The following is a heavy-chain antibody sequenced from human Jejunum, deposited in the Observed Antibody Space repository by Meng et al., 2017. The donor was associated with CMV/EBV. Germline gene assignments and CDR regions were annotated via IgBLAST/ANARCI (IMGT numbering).Heavy chain of an antibody. J-gene: IGHJ5*01. Sequence: VQLQESGPGLVKPSETLPPPGTVSGGATSSSYWSWIRQPPGKGLEWIGYIYYTGTTNYNPSLKSRVTISLDTSKNQFSLKLTSMTAADTAVYYCARGAGWYAFWGQGTLVTVSS. CDR3: ARGAGWYAF. CDR2: IYYTGTT. V-gene: IGHV4-59*01. CDR1: GGATSSSY.